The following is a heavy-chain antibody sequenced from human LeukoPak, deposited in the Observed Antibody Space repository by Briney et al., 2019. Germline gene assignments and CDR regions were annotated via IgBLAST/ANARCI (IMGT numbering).Heavy chain of an antibody. CDR3: AKDGGGSSSWTINWFDP. CDR2: IYSGGNT. V-gene: IGHV3-66*01. CDR1: GFTVSSND. D-gene: IGHD6-13*01. J-gene: IGHJ5*02. Sequence: PGGSLRLSCAASGFTVSSNDMTWVRQTPGKGLEWVSIIYSGGNTYYADSVKGRFTISRDNSKNTLYLQMNSLRAEDTAVYYCAKDGGGSSSWTINWFDPWGQGTLVTVSS.